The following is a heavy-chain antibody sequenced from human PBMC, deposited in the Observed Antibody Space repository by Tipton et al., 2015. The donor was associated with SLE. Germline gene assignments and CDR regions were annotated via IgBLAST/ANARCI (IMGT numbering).Heavy chain of an antibody. Sequence: TLSLTCAVYGGSFSGYYWSWIRQPPGKGLEWIGEINHGGSTNYSPSLKSRVTISVDTSKNQFSLKLSSVTAADTAVYYCARGSSLAAFDIWGQGTMVTVSS. CDR1: GGSFSGYY. CDR3: ARGSSLAAFDI. CDR2: INHGGST. J-gene: IGHJ3*02. V-gene: IGHV4-34*01.